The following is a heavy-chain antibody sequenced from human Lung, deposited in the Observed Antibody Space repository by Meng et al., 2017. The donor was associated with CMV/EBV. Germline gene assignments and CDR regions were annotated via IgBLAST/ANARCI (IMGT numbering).Heavy chain of an antibody. CDR3: ARATLYCSGGSCYTNWFDP. V-gene: IGHV4-34*01. CDR2: INHSGST. CDR1: SFSGYY. J-gene: IGHJ5*02. D-gene: IGHD2-15*01. Sequence: SFSGYYWGWIHQPPGKGLEWIGEINHSGSTNYNPSLKSRVTISVDTSKNQFSLKLSSVTAADTAVYYCARATLYCSGGSCYTNWFDPWGQGTLVTVSS.